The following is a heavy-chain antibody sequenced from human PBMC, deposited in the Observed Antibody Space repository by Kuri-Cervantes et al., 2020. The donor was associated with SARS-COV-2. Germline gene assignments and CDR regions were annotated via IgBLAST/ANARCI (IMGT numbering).Heavy chain of an antibody. CDR3: AKDLERWRYYYGMDV. Sequence: GESLKISCAASGFTFDDYAMHWVRQAPGKGLEWVSLISGDGGSTYYADSVKGRFTISRDNSKNSLYLQMNSLRAEDTALYYCAKDLERWRYYYGMDVWGQGTTVTVSS. V-gene: IGHV3-43D*04. J-gene: IGHJ6*02. CDR2: ISGDGGST. CDR1: GFTFDDYA. D-gene: IGHD2-15*01.